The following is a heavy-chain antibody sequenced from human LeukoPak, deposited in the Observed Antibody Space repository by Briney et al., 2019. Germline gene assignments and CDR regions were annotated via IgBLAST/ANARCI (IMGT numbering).Heavy chain of an antibody. CDR1: GFTFSSYG. CDR2: IRYDGSNK. CDR3: AKQGTYSCGPNPLDY. V-gene: IGHV3-30*02. J-gene: IGHJ4*02. D-gene: IGHD6-19*01. Sequence: GGSLRLSCAASGFTFSSYGMHWVRQAPGRGLEWVAFIRYDGSNKYYADSVKGRFTISRDNSKNTLYLQMNSLRAEDTAVYYCAKQGTYSCGPNPLDYWGQGTLVTVSS.